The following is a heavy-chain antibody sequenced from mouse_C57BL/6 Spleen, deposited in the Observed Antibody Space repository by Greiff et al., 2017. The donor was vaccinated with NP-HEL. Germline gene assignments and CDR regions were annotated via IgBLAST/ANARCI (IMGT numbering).Heavy chain of an antibody. CDR1: GYSITSGYY. CDR2: ISYDGSN. Sequence: EVKLVESGPGLVKPSQSLSLTCSVTGYSITSGYYWNWIRQFPGNKLEWMGYISYDGSNNYNPSLKNRISITRDTSKNQFFLKLNSVTTEDTATYYGTRDHGGGSNYLAWFAYWGQGTLVTVSA. D-gene: IGHD2-5*01. V-gene: IGHV3-6*01. J-gene: IGHJ3*01. CDR3: TRDHGGGSNYLAWFAY.